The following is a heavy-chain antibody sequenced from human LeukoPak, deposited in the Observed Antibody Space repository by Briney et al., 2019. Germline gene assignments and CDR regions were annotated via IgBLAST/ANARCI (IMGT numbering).Heavy chain of an antibody. Sequence: SETLSLTCTVSGGSISSSSYYWGWIRQPPGKGLEWIGSIYYSGSTYYNPSLKSRVTISVDTSKNQFSLKLSSVTAADTAVYYCARGRVRWPSVYFDYWGQGTLVTVSS. CDR1: GGSISSSSYY. V-gene: IGHV4-39*07. CDR3: ARGRVRWPSVYFDY. D-gene: IGHD4-23*01. CDR2: IYYSGST. J-gene: IGHJ4*02.